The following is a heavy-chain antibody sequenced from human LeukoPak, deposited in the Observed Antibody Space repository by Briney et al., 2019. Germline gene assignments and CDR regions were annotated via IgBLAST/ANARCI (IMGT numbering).Heavy chain of an antibody. CDR3: ARALTGFIPGN. J-gene: IGHJ4*02. CDR2: ISSSGTTI. Sequence: PGGSLRLSCAASGFTFTDFYMSWIRQAPGKGLEWVSYISSSGTTIYYADSVMGRITISRDNAKNSLYLQMNSLRAEDTAVYYCARALTGFIPGNWGQGTLVTVSS. V-gene: IGHV3-11*01. D-gene: IGHD3-9*01. CDR1: GFTFTDFY.